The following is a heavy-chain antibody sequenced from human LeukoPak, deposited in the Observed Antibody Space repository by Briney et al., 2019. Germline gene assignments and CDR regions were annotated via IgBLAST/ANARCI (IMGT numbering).Heavy chain of an antibody. CDR1: GFTFSSYA. D-gene: IGHD2-2*01. CDR3: ASRNIVVVPAARYGMDV. CDR2: ISGSGGST. V-gene: IGHV3-23*01. Sequence: GGSLRLSCAASGFTFSSYAMSWVRQAPGKGLEWVSAISGSGGSTYYADSVKGRFTISRDNSKNTLYLQMNSLRAEDTAVYYCASRNIVVVPAARYGMDVWGQGTTATVSS. J-gene: IGHJ6*02.